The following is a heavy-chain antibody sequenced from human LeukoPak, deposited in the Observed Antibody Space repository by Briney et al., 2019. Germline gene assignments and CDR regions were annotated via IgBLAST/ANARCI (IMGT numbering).Heavy chain of an antibody. Sequence: SQTLSLTCAISGDSVSSNSAAWNWIRQSPSRGLEWLGRTYYRSKWYNDYAVSVKSRITINPDTSKNQFSLQLNSVTPEDTAVYYCARVLCSGGGSCYGVQGGNDAFDIWGQGTMVTVSS. V-gene: IGHV6-1*01. CDR1: GDSVSSNSAA. CDR2: TYYRSKWYN. J-gene: IGHJ3*02. CDR3: ARVLCSGGGSCYGVQGGNDAFDI. D-gene: IGHD2-15*01.